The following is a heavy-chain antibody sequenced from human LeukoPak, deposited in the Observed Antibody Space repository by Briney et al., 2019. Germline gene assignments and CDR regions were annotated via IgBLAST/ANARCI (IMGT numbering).Heavy chain of an antibody. CDR1: GFTFRSYW. J-gene: IGHJ5*02. CDR2: IRQDGSEK. V-gene: IGHV3-7*01. D-gene: IGHD2-2*01. CDR3: ARDFSAQVPVTIHDNWFDP. Sequence: GGSLRLSCAASGFTFRSYWMSWLRQAPGKGPEWVANIRQDGSEKYYMDSVKGQFTISRDNAKKSLYLQMNSLRADDTAMYYCARDFSAQVPVTIHDNWFDPWGQGTLVIVSS.